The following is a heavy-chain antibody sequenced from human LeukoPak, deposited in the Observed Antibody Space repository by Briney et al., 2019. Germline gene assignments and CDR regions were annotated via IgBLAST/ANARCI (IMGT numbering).Heavy chain of an antibody. V-gene: IGHV4-59*08. CDR3: AASYVTLERGSWFDP. CDR2: IYYSGST. CDR1: GTSITRTY. Sequence: SETLSLTCTVSGTSITRTYWSWIRQPPGKGLEWIGYIYYSGSTNYNPSLKSRVTISVDTSKNQFSLKLSSVTAADTAVYYCAASYVTLERGSWFDPWGQGTLVTVSS. D-gene: IGHD4-23*01. J-gene: IGHJ5*02.